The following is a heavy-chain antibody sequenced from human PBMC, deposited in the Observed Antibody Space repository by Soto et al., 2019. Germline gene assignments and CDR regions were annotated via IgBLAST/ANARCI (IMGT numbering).Heavy chain of an antibody. CDR1: GGTFSNYA. CDR2: IIPIFGTA. J-gene: IGHJ6*02. D-gene: IGHD3-16*02. V-gene: IGHV1-69*01. Sequence: QVQLVQSGAEVKKPGSSVKVSCKASGGTFSNYAISWVRQAPGQGLEWMGGIIPIFGTANYAQKFQGRVTITADESTSTAYMELSSLRSEDTAVYYCARDDELSGAVHYYYYGMDVWGQGTTVTVSS. CDR3: ARDDELSGAVHYYYYGMDV.